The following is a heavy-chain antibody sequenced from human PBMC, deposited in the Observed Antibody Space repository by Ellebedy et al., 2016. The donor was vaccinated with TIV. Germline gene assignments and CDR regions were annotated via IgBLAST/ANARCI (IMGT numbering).Heavy chain of an antibody. J-gene: IGHJ4*02. CDR1: GFTFSSYS. Sequence: GESLKISCAAYGFTFSSYSMNWVRQSPGKGLEWVSYISRSSKIYYADSVKGRFTITRDNAKNSLYLQMNSLKDEDTAVYYWARDGAAYCGGDCQYPFDYWGQGTLVTVSS. CDR3: ARDGAAYCGGDCQYPFDY. D-gene: IGHD2-21*02. CDR2: ISRSSKI. V-gene: IGHV3-48*02.